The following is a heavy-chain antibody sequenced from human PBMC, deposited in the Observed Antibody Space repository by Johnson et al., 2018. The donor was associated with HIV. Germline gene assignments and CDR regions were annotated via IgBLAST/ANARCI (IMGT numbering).Heavy chain of an antibody. CDR3: AREGGYSGYEGVGHTNDAFDI. V-gene: IGHV3-53*01. CDR1: GFTVSSNY. CDR2: IYSGGST. Sequence: VLLVESRGVLIQPGGSLRLSCAASGFTVSSNYMSWVRQAPGKGLEWVSVIYSGGSTYYADSVKGRFTISRDNSKNTLYLQMNSLRAEDTAVYYCAREGGYSGYEGVGHTNDAFDIWGQGTMVTVSS. D-gene: IGHD5-12*01. J-gene: IGHJ3*02.